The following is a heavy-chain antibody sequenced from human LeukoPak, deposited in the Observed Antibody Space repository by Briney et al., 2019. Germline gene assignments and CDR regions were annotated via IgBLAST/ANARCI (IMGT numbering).Heavy chain of an antibody. CDR2: ISSSSSYI. J-gene: IGHJ6*03. CDR3: ARDHYDSSGYYYYYYYMDV. D-gene: IGHD3-22*01. V-gene: IGHV3-21*01. Sequence: PGGSLRLSCAASGFTFSSYSMNWVRQAPGKGLEWVSSISSSSSYIYYADSVKGRFTISRDNAKNSLYLQMNSLRAEDTAVYYCARDHYDSSGYYYYYYYMDVWGKGTTVTISS. CDR1: GFTFSSYS.